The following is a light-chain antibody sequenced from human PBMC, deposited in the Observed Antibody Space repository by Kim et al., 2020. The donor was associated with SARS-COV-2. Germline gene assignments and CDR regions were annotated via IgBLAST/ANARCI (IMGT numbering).Light chain of an antibody. V-gene: IGLV3-19*01. CDR3: NSRDNSAKVI. CDR1: TLRNYY. J-gene: IGLJ2*01. CDR2: GRN. Sequence: SSELTQDPTVSVALGQTVRITCQGETLRNYYATWYQHKTGQAPALAIYGRNSRPSGIPDRFSGSTSGNTASLTITEAQAEDEADYYCNSRDNSAKVIFVGGTQLTVL.